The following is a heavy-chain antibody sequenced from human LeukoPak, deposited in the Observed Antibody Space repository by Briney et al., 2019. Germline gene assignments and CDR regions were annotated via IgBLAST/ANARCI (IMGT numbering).Heavy chain of an antibody. CDR2: ISTYNGDT. D-gene: IGHD2-15*01. CDR3: ARVGRYCSGGSRYDYYYYYMDV. V-gene: IGHV1-18*01. J-gene: IGHJ6*03. Sequence: ASVKVSCKASGYTFSSYGISWVRQAPGQGLEWMGWISTYNGDTNYAQMVQGRVTMTTDTSTSTAYMELRSLRSDDTAVYYCARVGRYCSGGSRYDYYYYYMDVWGKGTTVTVSS. CDR1: GYTFSSYG.